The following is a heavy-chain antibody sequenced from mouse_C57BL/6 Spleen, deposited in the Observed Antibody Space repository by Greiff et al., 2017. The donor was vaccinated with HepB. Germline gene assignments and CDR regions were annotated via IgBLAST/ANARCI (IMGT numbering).Heavy chain of an antibody. J-gene: IGHJ4*01. CDR1: GYAFTNYL. D-gene: IGHD6-1*01. Sequence: VQRVESGAELVRPGTSVKVSCKASGYAFTNYLIEWVKQRPGQGLEWIGVINPGSGGTNYNEKFKGKATLTADKSSSTAYMQISSLTSEDSAVYVGAREGGGKYDMDDWGQGTTVTVSS. V-gene: IGHV1-54*01. CDR3: AREGGGKYDMDD. CDR2: INPGSGGT.